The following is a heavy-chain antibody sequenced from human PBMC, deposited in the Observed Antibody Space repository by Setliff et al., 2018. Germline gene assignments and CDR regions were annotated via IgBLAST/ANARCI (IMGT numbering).Heavy chain of an antibody. V-gene: IGHV3-7*01. D-gene: IGHD2-2*01. J-gene: IGHJ4*02. Sequence: GESLKISCAASGFTFSSYWMSWVRQAPGKGLEWVASIKQDGSEKYYVDSVKGRFTISRDNAKNSLYLQMNSLRAEDTAVYYCARIAGYPYYFDYWGQGTLVTVSS. CDR3: ARIAGYPYYFDY. CDR2: IKQDGSEK. CDR1: GFTFSSYW.